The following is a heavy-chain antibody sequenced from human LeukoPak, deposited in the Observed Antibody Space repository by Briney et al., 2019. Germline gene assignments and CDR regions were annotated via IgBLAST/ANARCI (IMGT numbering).Heavy chain of an antibody. CDR1: GGSISSYY. V-gene: IGHV4-59*08. CDR3: ARGRSSSWSPRAWFDP. CDR2: IYYSGST. J-gene: IGHJ5*02. Sequence: SETLSLTCTVSGGSISSYYWSWIRQPPGKELEWIGYIYYSGSTNYNPSLKSRVTISVDTSKNQFSLKLSSVTAADTAVYYCARGRSSSWSPRAWFDPWGQGTLVTVSS. D-gene: IGHD6-13*01.